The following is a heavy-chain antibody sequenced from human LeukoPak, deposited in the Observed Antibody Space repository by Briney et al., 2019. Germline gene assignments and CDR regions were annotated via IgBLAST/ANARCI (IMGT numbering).Heavy chain of an antibody. D-gene: IGHD3-3*01. J-gene: IGHJ2*01. CDR1: GYTFTSYG. V-gene: IGHV1-18*01. CDR3: ARVRRPRTTYYDFWSGSFGYFDL. CDR2: ISAYNGKT. Sequence: ASVKVSCKASGYTFTSYGISWVRQAPGQGLEWMGWISAYNGKTNYAQKLQGRVTMTTDTSTSTAYMELRSLRSDDTAVYYCARVRRPRTTYYDFWSGSFGYFDLWGRGTLVTVSS.